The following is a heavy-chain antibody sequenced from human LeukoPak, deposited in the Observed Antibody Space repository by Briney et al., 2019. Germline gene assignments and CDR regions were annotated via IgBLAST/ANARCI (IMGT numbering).Heavy chain of an antibody. D-gene: IGHD3-22*01. CDR3: ARLLDNDSSGYPDTFDI. CDR2: IYYSGNT. CDR1: GGSISSHY. J-gene: IGHJ3*02. Sequence: SETLSLTCAVSGGSISSHYWSWILQPPGKGLEWIGYIYYSGNTYYSPSLHSRVTISVDTSKNHFSLKLTSVTAADTAVYYCARLLDNDSSGYPDTFDIWGQGTMVTVSS. V-gene: IGHV4-59*11.